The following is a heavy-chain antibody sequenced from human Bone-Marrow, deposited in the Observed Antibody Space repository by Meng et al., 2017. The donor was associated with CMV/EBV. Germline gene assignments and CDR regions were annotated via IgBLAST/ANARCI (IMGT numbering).Heavy chain of an antibody. CDR3: ARERMTYYYGSGSYPWMDV. D-gene: IGHD3-10*01. Sequence: SETLSLTCTVSGVSISSYYWSWIRQPPGKGLEWIGYIYYSGSTNYNPSLKSRVTISVDTSKNQFSLKLSSVTAADTAIYSCARERMTYYYGSGSYPWMDVWGQGTTVTVSS. V-gene: IGHV4-59*01. CDR1: GVSISSYY. J-gene: IGHJ6*02. CDR2: IYYSGST.